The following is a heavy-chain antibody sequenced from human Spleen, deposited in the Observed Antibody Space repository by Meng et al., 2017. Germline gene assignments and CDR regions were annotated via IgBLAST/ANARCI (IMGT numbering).Heavy chain of an antibody. Sequence: GESLKISCAASGFTLTSYAMSWVRQAPGKGLEWVANKKQDGSEKYYVDSVKGRFTISRDNAKSSLSLQMNSLRAEDTAVYYCARDPGYRYGYGGDFWGQGTLVTVSS. CDR2: KKQDGSEK. V-gene: IGHV3-7*01. J-gene: IGHJ4*02. D-gene: IGHD5-18*01. CDR3: ARDPGYRYGYGGDF. CDR1: GFTLTSYA.